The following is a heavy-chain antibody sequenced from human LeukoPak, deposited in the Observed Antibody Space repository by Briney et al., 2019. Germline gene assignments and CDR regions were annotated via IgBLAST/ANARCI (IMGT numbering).Heavy chain of an antibody. D-gene: IGHD3-22*01. Sequence: SETLSLTCTVSGGSISSHYWSWIRQPPGKGLEWIGYIYYSGSTNYNPSLKSRATISVDTSKNQFSLKLSSVTAADTAVYYCARVLYYYDSSGYYWYFDLWGRGTLVTVSS. J-gene: IGHJ2*01. CDR1: GGSISSHY. CDR3: ARVLYYYDSSGYYWYFDL. V-gene: IGHV4-59*11. CDR2: IYYSGST.